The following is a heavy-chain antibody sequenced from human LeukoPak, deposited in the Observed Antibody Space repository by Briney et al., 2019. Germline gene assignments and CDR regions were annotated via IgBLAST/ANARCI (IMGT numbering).Heavy chain of an antibody. CDR1: GGSFSGYY. J-gene: IGHJ4*02. V-gene: IGHV4-34*01. CDR3: ARGLGFGELLS. Sequence: SETLSLTCAVYGGSFSGYYWSWIRQPPGKGLEWIGEINHSGSTNYNPSLKSRVTISVDTSKNQSSLKLSSVTAADTAVYYCARGLGFGELLSWGQGTLVTVSS. D-gene: IGHD3-10*01. CDR2: INHSGST.